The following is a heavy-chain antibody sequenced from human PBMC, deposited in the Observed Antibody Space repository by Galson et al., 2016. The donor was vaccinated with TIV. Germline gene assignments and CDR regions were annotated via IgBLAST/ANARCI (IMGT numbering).Heavy chain of an antibody. CDR3: ARERRFCGDQCYLRYYYGMDV. V-gene: IGHV3-53*05. D-gene: IGHD2-21*01. CDR1: GFTVSDNY. CDR2: IYDDGTT. Sequence: SLRLSCAASGFTVSDNYMNWVRQAPGKGLEWVSIIYDDGTTFYANSVKGRFTVSRDNSKNTLYLQMHNLGADDAAVHHCARERRFCGDQCYLRYYYGMDVWGQGTTVTVSS. J-gene: IGHJ6*02.